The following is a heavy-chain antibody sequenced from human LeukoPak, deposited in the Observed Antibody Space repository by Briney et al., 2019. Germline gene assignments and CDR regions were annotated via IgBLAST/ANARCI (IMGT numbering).Heavy chain of an antibody. D-gene: IGHD6-13*01. CDR3: ARHVRRGSSSCYWDY. Sequence: PSETLSLTCTVSGGSISSSSYYWGWIRQPPGQGLEWIGSIYYSGSTYYNPSLKSRVTISVDTSKNQFSLKLSSVTAADTAVYYCARHVRRGSSSCYWDYWGQGTLVTVSS. CDR1: GGSISSSSYY. CDR2: IYYSGST. J-gene: IGHJ4*02. V-gene: IGHV4-39*01.